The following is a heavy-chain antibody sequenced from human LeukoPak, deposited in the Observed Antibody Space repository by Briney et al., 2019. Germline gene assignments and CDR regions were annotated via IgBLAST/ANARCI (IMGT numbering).Heavy chain of an antibody. CDR3: ARGGLWFGEFDY. CDR1: GGSISSYY. CDR2: IYYSGST. Sequence: KTSETLSLTCAVSGGSISSYYWSWIRQPPGKGLEWIGYIYYSGSTNYNPSLKSRVTTSVDTSKNQFSLKLSSVTAADTAVYYCARGGLWFGEFDYWGQGTLVTVSS. V-gene: IGHV4-59*08. D-gene: IGHD3-10*01. J-gene: IGHJ4*02.